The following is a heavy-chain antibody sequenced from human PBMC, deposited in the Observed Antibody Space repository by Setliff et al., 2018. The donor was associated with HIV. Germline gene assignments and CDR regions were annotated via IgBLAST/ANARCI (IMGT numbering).Heavy chain of an antibody. CDR2: INPSRGSA. J-gene: IGHJ4*02. CDR1: GYTFTNYY. Sequence: ASVKVSCKASGYTFTNYYIHWVRQAPGQGLEWMGVINPSRGSASYPQNFQGRITMTADTSTSTAYMELRNLTSDDTAMYYCARATYSGSPNPPQDYWGQGTLVNVSS. CDR3: ARATYSGSPNPPQDY. D-gene: IGHD1-26*01. V-gene: IGHV1-46*01.